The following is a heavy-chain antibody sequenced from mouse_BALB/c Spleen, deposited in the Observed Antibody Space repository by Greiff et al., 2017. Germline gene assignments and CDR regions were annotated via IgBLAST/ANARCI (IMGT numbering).Heavy chain of an antibody. D-gene: IGHD3-1*01. CDR3: ALSGGATAWFAY. J-gene: IGHJ3*01. Sequence: VQLQQSGPSLVKPSQTLSLTCSVTGDSITRGYWNWIRKFPGNKLEFMGYISYSGSTYYNPSLKSRISITRDTSKNQYYLQLNSVTTEDTATYYCALSGGATAWFAYWGQGTLVTVSA. CDR1: GDSITRGY. V-gene: IGHV3-8*02. CDR2: ISYSGST.